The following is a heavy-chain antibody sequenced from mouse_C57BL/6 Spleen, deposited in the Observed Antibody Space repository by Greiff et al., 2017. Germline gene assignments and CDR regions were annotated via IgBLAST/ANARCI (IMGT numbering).Heavy chain of an antibody. CDR3: ARDGRGAWFAY. V-gene: IGHV1-18*01. J-gene: IGHJ3*01. CDR2: INPNNGGT. Sequence: EVKLVESGPELVKPGASVKIPCKASGYTFTDYNMDWVKQSHGKSLEWIGDINPNNGGTIYNQKFKGKATLTVDKSSSTAYMELRSLTSEDTAVYYCARDGRGAWFAYWGQGTLVTVSA. CDR1: GYTFTDYN. D-gene: IGHD2-3*01.